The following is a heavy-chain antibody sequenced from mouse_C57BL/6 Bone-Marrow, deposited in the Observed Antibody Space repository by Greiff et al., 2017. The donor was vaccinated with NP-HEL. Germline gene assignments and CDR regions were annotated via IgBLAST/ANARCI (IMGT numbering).Heavy chain of an antibody. Sequence: QVQLKQSGAELVKPGASVKISCKASGYAFSSYWMNWLKERPGKGLEWIGQIYPGDGDTKYNGKFKGKATLTADKSSSTAYMQVSSLTSEDSAVYFCARGDYGSSRFGYAMDYWGQGTSVTVSS. CDR2: IYPGDGDT. CDR3: ARGDYGSSRFGYAMDY. J-gene: IGHJ4*01. D-gene: IGHD1-1*01. V-gene: IGHV1-80*01. CDR1: GYAFSSYW.